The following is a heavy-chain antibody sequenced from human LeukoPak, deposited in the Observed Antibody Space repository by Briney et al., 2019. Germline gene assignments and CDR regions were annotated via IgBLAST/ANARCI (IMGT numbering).Heavy chain of an antibody. Sequence: PGGSLRLSCAASGFTFSSYAMHWVRQAPGKGLEWVAVISYDGSNKYYADSVKGRFTISRDNSKNTLYLQMNSLRAEDTAVYYCARDSPYSSGWGAFDMGPRDNGHRLF. CDR2: ISYDGSNK. CDR3: ARDSPYSSGWGAFD. D-gene: IGHD6-19*01. CDR1: GFTFSSYA. J-gene: IGHJ3*02. V-gene: IGHV3-30-3*01.